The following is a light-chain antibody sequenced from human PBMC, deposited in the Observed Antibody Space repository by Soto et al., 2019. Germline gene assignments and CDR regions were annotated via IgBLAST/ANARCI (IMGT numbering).Light chain of an antibody. J-gene: IGKJ2*01. Sequence: DVQMTQSPSSLSASVGDRVTITCRASQTISTFLNWYQQKPGKAPKLLIYAASILQSGVPSRFSGSGSGTDFTLTISSLQPEDFATYYCQQSYSTPRRTFGQGTKLEIK. V-gene: IGKV1-39*01. CDR3: QQSYSTPRRT. CDR2: AAS. CDR1: QTISTF.